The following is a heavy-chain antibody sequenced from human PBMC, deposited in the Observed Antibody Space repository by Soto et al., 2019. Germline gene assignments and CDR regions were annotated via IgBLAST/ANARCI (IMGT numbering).Heavy chain of an antibody. V-gene: IGHV3-49*03. CDR1: GFTFGDYA. CDR2: IRSKAYGGTT. J-gene: IGHJ5*02. Sequence: GESLKISCTASGFTFGDYAMSWFRQAPGKGLEWVGFIRSKAYGGTTEYAASVKGRFTISRDDSKSIAYLQMNSLKTEDTAVYYCTRAGGGSCYSGCLWFDPWGQGTLVTVSS. CDR3: TRAGGGSCYSGCLWFDP. D-gene: IGHD2-15*01.